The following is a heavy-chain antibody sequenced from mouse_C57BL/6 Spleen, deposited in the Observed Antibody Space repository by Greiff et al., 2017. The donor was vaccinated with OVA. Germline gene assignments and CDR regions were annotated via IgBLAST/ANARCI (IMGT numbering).Heavy chain of an antibody. CDR2: INPGSGGT. CDR1: GYAFTNYL. V-gene: IGHV1-54*01. D-gene: IGHD1-1*01. J-gene: IGHJ2*01. CDR3: AREDYGSSYRYFDY. Sequence: VKLMESGAELVRPGTSVKVSCKASGYAFTNYLIEWVKQRPGQGLEWIGVINPGSGGTNYNEKFKGKATLTADKSSSTAYMQLSSLTSEDSAVYFCAREDYGSSYRYFDYWGQGTTLTVSS.